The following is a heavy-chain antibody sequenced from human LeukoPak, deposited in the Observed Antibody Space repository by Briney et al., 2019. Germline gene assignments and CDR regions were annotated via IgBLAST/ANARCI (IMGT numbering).Heavy chain of an antibody. CDR2: ISAYNGNT. CDR1: GYTFTSYG. D-gene: IGHD1-26*01. V-gene: IGHV1-18*01. J-gene: IGHJ4*02. CDR3: ARDRRPRYSGSYYGY. Sequence: GASVKVSCKASGYTFTSYGISWVRQAPGQGLEWMGWISAYNGNTNYAQKLQGRVTMTTDTSTSTAYMELRSLRSDDTAVYYCARDRRPRYSGSYYGYWGQGTLVTVSS.